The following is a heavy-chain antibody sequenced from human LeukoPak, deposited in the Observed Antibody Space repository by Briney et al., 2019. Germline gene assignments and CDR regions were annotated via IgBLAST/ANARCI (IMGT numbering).Heavy chain of an antibody. D-gene: IGHD1-26*01. Sequence: ASVKVSCKASGGTFSSYAISWVRQAPGQGLEWMGIINPSGGSTSYAQKFQGRVTFISNTSATTAFMELSSLRSEDAAVYYCARDSGSGNNDYWGQGTLVTVSS. CDR2: INPSGGST. CDR1: GGTFSSYA. CDR3: ARDSGSGNNDY. V-gene: IGHV1-46*01. J-gene: IGHJ4*02.